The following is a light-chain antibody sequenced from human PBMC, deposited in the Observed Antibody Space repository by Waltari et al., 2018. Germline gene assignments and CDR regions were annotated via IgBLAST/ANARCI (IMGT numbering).Light chain of an antibody. J-gene: IGKJ2*01. CDR3: QQYYRYYT. Sequence: IKMTPSPSALSASLGARVTITCRASQRINTWMAWYQQRPGKAPKVLNYDVSTLESGVPSRFSGSGSGTEFTLAINNLQPEDFATYYCQQYYRYYTFGQGTKLEIK. CDR1: QRINTW. V-gene: IGKV1-5*01. CDR2: DVS.